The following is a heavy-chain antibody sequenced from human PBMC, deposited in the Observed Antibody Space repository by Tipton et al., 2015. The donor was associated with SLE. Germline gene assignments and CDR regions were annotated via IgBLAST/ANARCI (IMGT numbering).Heavy chain of an antibody. V-gene: IGHV3-9*01. CDR1: GFTFDDYA. D-gene: IGHD3-16*01. Sequence: SLRLSCVVSGFTFDDYAMHWVRQGPGKGLEWVSGISWHSAKVGYAASVEGRFTISRDNAKNSLYLEMNSLRSEDTGLYFCAKDIRGTFYRSDGFDIWGQGTMVTVSS. J-gene: IGHJ3*02. CDR2: ISWHSAKV. CDR3: AKDIRGTFYRSDGFDI.